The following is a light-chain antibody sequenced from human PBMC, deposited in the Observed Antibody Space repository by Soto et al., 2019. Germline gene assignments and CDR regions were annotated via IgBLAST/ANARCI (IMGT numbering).Light chain of an antibody. CDR3: QQYGSLSWK. CDR1: QNVDSNS. Sequence: EIGLTQSPGTLSFSPGERATLSCRARQNVDSNSLAWYQQKPGQAPRIIIFGASGRATGIPDRFSGSGSGTDFTLTISRLEPEDFAVYYFQQYGSLSWKFGQGTKVAIK. J-gene: IGKJ1*01. CDR2: GAS. V-gene: IGKV3-20*01.